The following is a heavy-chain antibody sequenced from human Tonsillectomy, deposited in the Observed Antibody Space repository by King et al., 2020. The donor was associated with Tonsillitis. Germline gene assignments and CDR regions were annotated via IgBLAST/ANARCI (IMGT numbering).Heavy chain of an antibody. D-gene: IGHD3-3*01. CDR1: GGSISSSSYY. J-gene: IGHJ6*04. Sequence: QLQESGPGLVKPSETLSLTCTVSGGSISSSSYYWGWIRQPPGKGLGWIGSIYYSGSNYYNPSLKSLVTISVDTSKNQFYLKLSSVTAADTAVYYCARPTPCSYSDFWSGCIYGMDVWCGGTTLTAAS. CDR2: IYYSGSN. V-gene: IGHV4-39*01. CDR3: ARPTPCSYSDFWSGCIYGMDV.